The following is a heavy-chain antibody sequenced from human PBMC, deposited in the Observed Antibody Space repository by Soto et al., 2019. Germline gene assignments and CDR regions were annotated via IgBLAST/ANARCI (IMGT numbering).Heavy chain of an antibody. D-gene: IGHD3-9*01. V-gene: IGHV4-30-4*01. CDR3: ARESRYFPE. CDR2: IYYSGST. Sequence: SENLSLTCTVSGGSISSGDYYWSWIRQPPGKGLEWIGYIYYSGSTYYNPSLKSRVTISVDTSKNQFSLKLSSVTAADTAVDYCARESRYFPEWGQGYLVTVSS. CDR1: GGSISSGDYY. J-gene: IGHJ4*02.